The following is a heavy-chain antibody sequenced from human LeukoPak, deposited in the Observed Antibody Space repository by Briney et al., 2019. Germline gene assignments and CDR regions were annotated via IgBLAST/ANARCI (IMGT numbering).Heavy chain of an antibody. CDR1: GGTFSSYA. CDR3: AGDSSGWYYFDY. D-gene: IGHD6-19*01. V-gene: IGHV1-69*05. Sequence: SVKVSCKASGGTFSSYAISWVRQAPGQGLEWMGRIIPIFGTANYAQKFQGRVTITTDESTSTAYMELSGLRSEDTAVYYCAGDSSGWYYFDYWGQGTLVTVSS. CDR2: IIPIFGTA. J-gene: IGHJ4*02.